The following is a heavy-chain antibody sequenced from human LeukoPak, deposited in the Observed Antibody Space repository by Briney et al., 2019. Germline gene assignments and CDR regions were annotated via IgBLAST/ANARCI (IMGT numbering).Heavy chain of an antibody. Sequence: SETLSLTCTVSGGSISSYYWSWIRQPAGKGLEWIGRIYTSGSTNYNPSLKSRVTISVDKSKNQFSLKLSSVTAADTAVYYCARAGYSSSWYWGAFDIWDQGTMVTVSS. CDR2: IYTSGST. V-gene: IGHV4-4*07. CDR3: ARAGYSSSWYWGAFDI. D-gene: IGHD6-13*01. J-gene: IGHJ3*02. CDR1: GGSISSYY.